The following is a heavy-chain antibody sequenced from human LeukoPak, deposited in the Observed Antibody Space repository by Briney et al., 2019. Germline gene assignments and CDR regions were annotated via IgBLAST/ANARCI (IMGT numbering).Heavy chain of an antibody. Sequence: SETLSLTRTVSAGSINSYYWSWIRQPPGKGLEWIGHISYNGSTNYNPSLKSRVTISVDTSKNQFSLKLTSVTPADTAVYYCARNAYCGGDCFEAVPYYYAMDVWGQGTTVTVSS. CDR2: ISYNGST. V-gene: IGHV4-59*01. CDR3: ARNAYCGGDCFEAVPYYYAMDV. J-gene: IGHJ6*02. CDR1: AGSINSYY. D-gene: IGHD2-21*02.